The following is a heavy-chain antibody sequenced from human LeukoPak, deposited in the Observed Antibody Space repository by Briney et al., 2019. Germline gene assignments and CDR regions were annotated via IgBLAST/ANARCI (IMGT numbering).Heavy chain of an antibody. V-gene: IGHV3-15*01. J-gene: IGHJ4*02. D-gene: IGHD3-22*01. CDR1: GFTFSNAW. CDR3: TALTKIVG. Sequence: PGGSLRLSCAASGFTFSNAWMSGVRQAPGKGLEWVGRIKSKTDGGTTDYTAPVKGRFTISRDDSKNTMDLQMNSLKTEATAVYYCTALTKIVGWGQGTLVTVSS. CDR2: IKSKTDGGTT.